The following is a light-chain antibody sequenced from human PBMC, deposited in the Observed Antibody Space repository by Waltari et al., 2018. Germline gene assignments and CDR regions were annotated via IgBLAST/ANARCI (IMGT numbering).Light chain of an antibody. Sequence: DIQMTQSPSSLSTSVGDKVTVTCRASQDIRNWLAWYQQKPGGAPKLLIYSASHLQSGVPSRFSGSGSVTTYTLTISSLQPEDFATYYCQQGYNTPLTFGGGTKVEV. J-gene: IGKJ4*01. CDR1: QDIRNW. V-gene: IGKV1-12*01. CDR2: SAS. CDR3: QQGYNTPLT.